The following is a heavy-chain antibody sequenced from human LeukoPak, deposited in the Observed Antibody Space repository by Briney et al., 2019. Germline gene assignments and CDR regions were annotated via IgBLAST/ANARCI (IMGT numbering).Heavy chain of an antibody. J-gene: IGHJ4*02. CDR2: IYSGGST. CDR3: ARGRGGYPPTGFDY. CDR1: GFTFSSHW. V-gene: IGHV3-53*05. D-gene: IGHD5-12*01. Sequence: GGSLRLSCAASGFTFSSHWMHWVRQAPGKGLEWVSVIYSGGSTCYADSVKGRFTISRDNSKNTLYLQMNSLRAEDTAVYYCARGRGGYPPTGFDYWGQGTLVTVSS.